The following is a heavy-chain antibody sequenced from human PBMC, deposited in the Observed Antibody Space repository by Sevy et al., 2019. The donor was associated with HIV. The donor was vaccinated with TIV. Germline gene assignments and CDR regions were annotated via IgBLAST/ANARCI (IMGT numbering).Heavy chain of an antibody. D-gene: IGHD2-2*01. CDR3: AKTIDSGGGVVPAANYFYYGMDV. V-gene: IGHV3-23*01. CDR1: GFTFSGYA. J-gene: IGHJ6*02. CDR2: INGKGRST. Sequence: QLGGSLRLSCAVSGFTFSGYAMNWVRQAPGKGLEWVSAINGKGRSTHYADSVEGRFTISRDNSKNTLYLQMNSLRAEDTAVYYCAKTIDSGGGVVPAANYFYYGMDVWGQGTTVTVSS.